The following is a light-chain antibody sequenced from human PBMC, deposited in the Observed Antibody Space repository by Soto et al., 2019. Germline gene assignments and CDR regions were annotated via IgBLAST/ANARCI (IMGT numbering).Light chain of an antibody. CDR1: QSVSGSY. V-gene: IGKV3-20*01. CDR2: GAS. J-gene: IGKJ2*01. Sequence: EIVLTQSPGTLSLSPGQRATLSCRASQSVSGSYLAWYQQKPGQAPRLLIYGASSRATGIPDRFSGSGSGTVFTLTISRLEPEDFAVYLCQQYGLSPYTFGQGTKLEIK. CDR3: QQYGLSPYT.